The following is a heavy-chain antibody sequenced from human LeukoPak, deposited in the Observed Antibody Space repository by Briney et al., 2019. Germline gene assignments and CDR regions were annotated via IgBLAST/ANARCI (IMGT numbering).Heavy chain of an antibody. Sequence: GASVKVSCKASGFTFTSYYFHWLRQAPGQGLEWMGVINPSGSSTSYAQNFQGRATMTTDTSISTAYMELSRLRSDDTAVYYCARDFSDDGSGTPFDYWGQGTLVTVSS. D-gene: IGHD3-10*01. CDR3: ARDFSDDGSGTPFDY. CDR2: INPSGSST. CDR1: GFTFTSYY. J-gene: IGHJ4*02. V-gene: IGHV1-46*01.